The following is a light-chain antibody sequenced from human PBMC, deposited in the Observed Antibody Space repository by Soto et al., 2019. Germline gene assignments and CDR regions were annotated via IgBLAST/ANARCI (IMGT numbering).Light chain of an antibody. Sequence: QSALTQPPSASGSPGQSVTISCTGTSSDVGGYNYVSWYQQHPGKDPKLMIYEVSIRPSGVPDRFSGSKSGNTASLTVSGLQADDEADYYCSSYAGNNNYVIFGGGTQLTVL. CDR3: SSYAGNNNYVI. V-gene: IGLV2-8*01. CDR1: SSDVGGYNY. J-gene: IGLJ2*01. CDR2: EVS.